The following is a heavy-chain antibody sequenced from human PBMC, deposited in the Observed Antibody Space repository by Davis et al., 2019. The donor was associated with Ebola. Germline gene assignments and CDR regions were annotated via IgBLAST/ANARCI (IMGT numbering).Heavy chain of an antibody. D-gene: IGHD3-10*01. Sequence: MPSETLSLTCAVYGGSFSDYYWSWIRQPPGKGLEWIGEINHSGSTNYNPSLKSRVTISVDTSKNQFSLKLSSVTAADTAVYYCARGRSYYYGSGTYWGYWGQGTLVTVSS. CDR3: ARGRSYYYGSGTYWGY. CDR1: GGSFSDYY. J-gene: IGHJ4*02. V-gene: IGHV4-34*01. CDR2: INHSGST.